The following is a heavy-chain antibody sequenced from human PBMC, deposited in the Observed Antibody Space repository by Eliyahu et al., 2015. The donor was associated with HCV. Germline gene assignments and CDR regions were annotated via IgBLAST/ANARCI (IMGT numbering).Heavy chain of an antibody. CDR3: ARGTSPIRYCSNTSCLRYYFDF. V-gene: IGHV4-34*01. J-gene: IGHJ4*02. CDR1: GESFSGYY. D-gene: IGHD2-2*01. Sequence: QVQLQQWGAGLLKPSETLSLTCAVYGESFSGYYWXWIRQPPGKGLEWIGHINHGGSTSYNPSLKSRVTISVDTSKNQFSLKLSSVTAADTAVYYCARGTSPIRYCSNTSCLRYYFDFWGQGTLVTVSS. CDR2: INHGGST.